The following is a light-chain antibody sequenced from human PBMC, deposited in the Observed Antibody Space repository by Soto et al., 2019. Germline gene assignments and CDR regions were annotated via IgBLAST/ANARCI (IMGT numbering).Light chain of an antibody. CDR3: SSYAGSNMGV. J-gene: IGLJ2*01. CDR1: SSDVGGYNY. CDR2: EVS. Sequence: QSALTQPPSASGSPGQSVTISCTGTSSDVGGYNYVSWYQQHPGKAPKLMIYEVSKRPSGVPDRFSGSKSGNTASLTVSGLQAEDEADYYCSSYAGSNMGVFGGGTKLPS. V-gene: IGLV2-8*01.